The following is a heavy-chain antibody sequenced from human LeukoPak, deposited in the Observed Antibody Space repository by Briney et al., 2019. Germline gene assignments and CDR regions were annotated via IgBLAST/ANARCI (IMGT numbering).Heavy chain of an antibody. CDR1: GGSINSDY. Sequence: SETLSLTCTVSGGSINSDYWHWIRQTPGKGLEWIGYISTSGRINYKPFLKSRVSISVDTSKNQFSLKLRSVTAADTAVYYCARELLGAFDVWGQGAMVTVSS. D-gene: IGHD1-7*01. CDR2: ISTSGRI. CDR3: ARELLGAFDV. J-gene: IGHJ3*01. V-gene: IGHV4-4*09.